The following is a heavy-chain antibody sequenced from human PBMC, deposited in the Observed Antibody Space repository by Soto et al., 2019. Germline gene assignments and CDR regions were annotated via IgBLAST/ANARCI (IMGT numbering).Heavy chain of an antibody. D-gene: IGHD1-26*01. CDR3: ASGGAGSGPFTWELPDD. Sequence: QMQLVQSGAEVKKTGSSVTVSCKALGNTFTYRYLHWVRQAPGQALEWMGWITPFSGDVHYAQKFQERVTITRDRSINTAYMQMSSLRSEDTAMYFCASGGAGSGPFTWELPDDWGQGTLVTVSS. V-gene: IGHV1-45*02. J-gene: IGHJ4*02. CDR1: GNTFTYRY. CDR2: ITPFSGDV.